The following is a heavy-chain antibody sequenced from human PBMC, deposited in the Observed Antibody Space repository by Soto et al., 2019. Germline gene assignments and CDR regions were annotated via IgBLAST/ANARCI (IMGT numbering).Heavy chain of an antibody. D-gene: IGHD1-26*01. J-gene: IGHJ4*02. V-gene: IGHV3-64*07. Sequence: VQLVESGGGLVQPGGSLRLSCAASGFTFSTYGLHWVRQAPGKGLEYVSAINSNGGSTYYADSVKGRFTISRDNSKNTLYLQMGRLSADDMAVYYCARVRVATTTPYFDYWGQGTRVTVSS. CDR3: ARVRVATTTPYFDY. CDR2: INSNGGST. CDR1: GFTFSTYG.